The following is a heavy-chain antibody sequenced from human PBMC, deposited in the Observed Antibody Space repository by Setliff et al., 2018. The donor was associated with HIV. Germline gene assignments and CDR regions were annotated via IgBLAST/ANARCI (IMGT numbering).Heavy chain of an antibody. CDR1: GFTFSTSA. CDR3: AREGVADY. Sequence: GGSLRLSCAASGFTFSTSAMHWVRQAPGKGLEWVAVTSYDGNIKYYADSVKGRFTISRDNAKNTLYVQMNSLRAEDTAVYYCAREGVADYWGQGTLVTVSS. J-gene: IGHJ4*02. D-gene: IGHD3-3*01. CDR2: TSYDGNIK. V-gene: IGHV3-30*04.